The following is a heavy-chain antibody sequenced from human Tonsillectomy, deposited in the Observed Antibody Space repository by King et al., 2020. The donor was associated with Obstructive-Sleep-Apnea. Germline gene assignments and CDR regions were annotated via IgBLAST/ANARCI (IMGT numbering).Heavy chain of an antibody. D-gene: IGHD2-2*01. CDR2: MSYDGSNK. CDR1: GFTFSSYG. V-gene: IGHV3-30*03. Sequence: QVQLVESGGGVVQPGRSLRLSCAASGFTFSSYGMHWVRQAPGKGLEWVALMSYDGSNKFYADSVKGRFTISRDTAKNTLYLQMSSLRAEDTAVYYCASAAMRAPAFDYWGQGTLVTVSS. CDR3: ASAAMRAPAFDY. J-gene: IGHJ4*02.